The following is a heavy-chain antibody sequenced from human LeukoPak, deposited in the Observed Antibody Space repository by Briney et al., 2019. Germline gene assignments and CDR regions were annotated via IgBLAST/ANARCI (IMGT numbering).Heavy chain of an antibody. CDR1: GFTFDDYT. Sequence: PGGSLRLSCAASGFTFDDYTMHWVRQAPGKGLEWVSLISWHGGSTYYADSVRGRFTISRDNSRNSLYLQMNSLRAEDTALYYCAKDIPRDTYDSSGYSFDYWGQGTLVTVSS. D-gene: IGHD3-22*01. CDR2: ISWHGGST. CDR3: AKDIPRDTYDSSGYSFDY. V-gene: IGHV3-43*01. J-gene: IGHJ4*02.